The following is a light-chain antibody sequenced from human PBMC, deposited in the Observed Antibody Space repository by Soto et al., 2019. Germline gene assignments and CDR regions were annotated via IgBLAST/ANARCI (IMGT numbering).Light chain of an antibody. V-gene: IGLV1-51*01. CDR3: GTWDTSLRVFYV. J-gene: IGLJ1*01. CDR1: SSNIGNNS. Sequence: HSALTQPPSLSAAPGQNVIISCSGTSSNIGNNSVSWYQHLPGTAPRILIYDNYKRPSGIPDRFSGFKSGTSATLGITGLQTGDEADYYCGTWDTSLRVFYVFGSGT. CDR2: DNY.